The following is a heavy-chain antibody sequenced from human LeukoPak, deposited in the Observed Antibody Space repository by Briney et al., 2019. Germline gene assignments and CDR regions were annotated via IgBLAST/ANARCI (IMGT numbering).Heavy chain of an antibody. CDR3: ARVRGSYLRYYFDY. CDR2: ISAYNGNT. CDR1: GYTFTSYG. V-gene: IGHV1-18*01. J-gene: IGHJ4*02. D-gene: IGHD1-26*01. Sequence: ASVKVSCKASGYTFTSYGISWVRQAPGQGLEWMGWISAYNGNTNYAQKLQGRVTMTTDTSTSTAYMELRSLRSDDTAVYYCARVRGSYLRYYFDYWGQGTLVTASS.